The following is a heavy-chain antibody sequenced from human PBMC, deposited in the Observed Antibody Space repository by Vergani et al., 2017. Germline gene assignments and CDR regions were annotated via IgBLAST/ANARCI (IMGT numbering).Heavy chain of an antibody. CDR3: ARDLGSSWTKYNWFDP. Sequence: EVQLVESGGGLVKPGGSLRLSCAASGFTFSSYSMNWVRQAPGKGLEWVSSISSSSSYIYYADSVKGRFTISRDNAKNSLYLQMNSLRAEDTAVYYCARDLGSSWTKYNWFDPWGQGTLVTVSS. CDR1: GFTFSSYS. V-gene: IGHV3-21*01. D-gene: IGHD6-13*01. J-gene: IGHJ5*02. CDR2: ISSSSSYI.